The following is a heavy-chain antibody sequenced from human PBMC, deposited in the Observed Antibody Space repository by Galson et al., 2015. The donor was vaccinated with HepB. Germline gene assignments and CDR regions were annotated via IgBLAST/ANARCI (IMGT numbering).Heavy chain of an antibody. CDR3: IRLGDLSGYSSR. CDR2: IGSKPTNYAT. CDR1: GFTFSGSA. V-gene: IGHV3-73*01. J-gene: IGHJ4*02. D-gene: IGHD2-2*01. Sequence: SLRLSCAASGFTFSGSAIHWVRQASGKGPEWVCRIGSKPTNYATSYVPSMKGRFTISRDDSRNMAYLHMKRLKTEDTAVYYCIRLGDLSGYSSRWGQVTLVTVSS.